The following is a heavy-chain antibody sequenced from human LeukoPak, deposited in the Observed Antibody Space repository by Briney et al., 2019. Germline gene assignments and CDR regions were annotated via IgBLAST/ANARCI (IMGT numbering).Heavy chain of an antibody. V-gene: IGHV3-49*04. CDR2: IRSKAYGGTT. Sequence: GGSLRLSCTASGFTFGDYAMSWVRQAPGKGLEWVGFIRSKAYGGTTEYAASVKGRFTISRDDSKSIAYLQMNSLKTEDTAVYYCTTMTTVTVYFDYWGQGTLVTVSS. CDR3: TTMTTVTVYFDY. CDR1: GFTFGDYA. D-gene: IGHD4-17*01. J-gene: IGHJ4*02.